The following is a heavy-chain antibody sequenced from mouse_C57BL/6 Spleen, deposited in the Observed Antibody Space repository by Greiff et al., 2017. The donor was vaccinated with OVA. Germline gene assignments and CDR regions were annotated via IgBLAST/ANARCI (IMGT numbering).Heavy chain of an antibody. Sequence: VQLQQSGAELVRPGTSVKVSCKASGYAFTNYLIEWVKQRPGQGLEWIGVLNPGSGGTNYNEKFKGKATLTADKSSSTAYMQLSSLTSEDSAVYFCARDSFAYWGQGTLVTVSA. CDR1: GYAFTNYL. J-gene: IGHJ3*01. V-gene: IGHV1-54*01. CDR3: ARDSFAY. CDR2: LNPGSGGT.